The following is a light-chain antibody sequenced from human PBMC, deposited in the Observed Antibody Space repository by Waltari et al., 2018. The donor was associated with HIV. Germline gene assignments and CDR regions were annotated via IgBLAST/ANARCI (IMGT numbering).Light chain of an antibody. V-gene: IGKV3-20*01. CDR3: QQYGSSPPTWT. Sequence: EIVLAQSPGTLSLSPGERATLPCRASQSVSSSYLAWYQQKPGQAPRLPIYGASSRATGIPDRFSGSGSETDFTLTISRLEPEDFAVYYCQQYGSSPPTWTFGQGTKVEIK. CDR2: GAS. CDR1: QSVSSSY. J-gene: IGKJ1*01.